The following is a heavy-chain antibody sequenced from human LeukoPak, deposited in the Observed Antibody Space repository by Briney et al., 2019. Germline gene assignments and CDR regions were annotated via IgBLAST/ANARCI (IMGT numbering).Heavy chain of an antibody. J-gene: IGHJ5*01. CDR1: EYSFITYW. V-gene: IGHV5-51*01. D-gene: IGHD6-19*01. CDR3: ARQNYEQWLVEAANWFDS. CDR2: IYPGDSDT. Sequence: GESPQTPRNGSEYSFITYWITWVRQMPRKNLEWMGIIYPGDSDTRYSPSFQGQVTISADKSINTAYLQWSSLKASDTAIYYCARQNYEQWLVEAANWFDSWGQGTLVTVSS.